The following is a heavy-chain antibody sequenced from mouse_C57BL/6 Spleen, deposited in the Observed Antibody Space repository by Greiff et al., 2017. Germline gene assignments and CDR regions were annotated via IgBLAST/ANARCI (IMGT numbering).Heavy chain of an antibody. CDR2: IDPSDSYT. V-gene: IGHV1-50*01. CDR3: ARWPLYYYGSEVYYAMDY. CDR1: GYTFTSYW. Sequence: QVQLQQPGAELVKPGASVKLSCKASGYTFTSYWMQWVKQRPGQGLEWIGEIDPSDSYTNYHQKFQGKATLTVDTSSSTAYMQLSSLTSEDSAFYYCARWPLYYYGSEVYYAMDYWGQGTSVTVSS. D-gene: IGHD1-1*01. J-gene: IGHJ4*01.